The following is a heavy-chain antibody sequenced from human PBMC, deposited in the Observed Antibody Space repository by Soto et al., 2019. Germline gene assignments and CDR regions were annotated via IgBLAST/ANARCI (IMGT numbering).Heavy chain of an antibody. CDR3: AKARLSVGELSQMT. V-gene: IGHV3-23*01. CDR2: ISGSGGST. J-gene: IGHJ5*02. Sequence: GGSLRLSCAASGFTFSSYAMSWVRQAPGKGLEWVSGISGSGGSTYYADSVKGRFTISRDNSKNTLYLQMKSLRAEDTAVYYCAKARLSVGELSQMTWGQGTLFTVS. D-gene: IGHD3-10*01. CDR1: GFTFSSYA.